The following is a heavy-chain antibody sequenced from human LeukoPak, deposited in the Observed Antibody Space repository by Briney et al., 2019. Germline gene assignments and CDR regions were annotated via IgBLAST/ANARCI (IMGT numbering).Heavy chain of an antibody. CDR1: GYTFTSYG. Sequence: ASAKVSCKASGYTFTSYGISWVRQAPGQGLEWMGWISAYNGNTNYAQKLQGRVTMTTDTSTSTAYMELRSLRSDDTAVYYCARSGRYSGYEERDYWGQGTLVTVSS. V-gene: IGHV1-18*01. J-gene: IGHJ4*02. D-gene: IGHD5-12*01. CDR3: ARSGRYSGYEERDY. CDR2: ISAYNGNT.